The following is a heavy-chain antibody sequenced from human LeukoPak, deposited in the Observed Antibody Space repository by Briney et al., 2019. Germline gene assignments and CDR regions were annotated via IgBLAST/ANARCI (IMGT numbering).Heavy chain of an antibody. J-gene: IGHJ5*02. V-gene: IGHV1-2*02. CDR3: ARDGNYYGSGNGP. Sequence: GASVKVSCKASGYTFTGYYMHWVRQAPGQGLEWMGWINPNSGGTNYAQKFQGRVTMTRDTSISTAYMELSRLRSDDTAVYYCARDGNYYGSGNGPWGRGTLVTVSS. CDR2: INPNSGGT. D-gene: IGHD3-10*01. CDR1: GYTFTGYY.